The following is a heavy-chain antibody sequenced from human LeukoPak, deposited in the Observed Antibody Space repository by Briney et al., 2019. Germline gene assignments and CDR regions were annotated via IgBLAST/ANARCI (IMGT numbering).Heavy chain of an antibody. CDR2: ISSSSSYI. CDR1: GFTFSSYS. J-gene: IGHJ4*02. Sequence: GGSLRLSCAASGFTFSSYSMNWVRQAPGKGLEWVSSISSSSSYIYYADSVKGRFTISRDNAKNSLYLQMNSLRAEDTAVYYCSREGPYGDYFDYWGQGTLVTVSS. V-gene: IGHV3-21*01. CDR3: SREGPYGDYFDY. D-gene: IGHD4-17*01.